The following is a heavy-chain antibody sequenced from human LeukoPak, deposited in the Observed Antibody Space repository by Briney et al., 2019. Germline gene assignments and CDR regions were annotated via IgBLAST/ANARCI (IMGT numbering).Heavy chain of an antibody. D-gene: IGHD3-22*01. Sequence: SETLSLTCAVYGGSFSGYYWSWIRQPPGKGLEWIGEINHSGSTNYNPSPKTRVTISVDTSKDQFSLNLSSVTAADTAVYYCARGRPGNYYDSSRHALDYWGQGTLVTVSS. CDR2: INHSGST. V-gene: IGHV4-34*01. CDR3: ARGRPGNYYDSSRHALDY. CDR1: GGSFSGYY. J-gene: IGHJ4*02.